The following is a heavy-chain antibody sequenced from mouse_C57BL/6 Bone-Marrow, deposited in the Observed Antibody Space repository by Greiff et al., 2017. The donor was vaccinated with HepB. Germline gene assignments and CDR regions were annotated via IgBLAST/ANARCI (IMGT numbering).Heavy chain of an antibody. CDR2: ISSGGSYT. CDR3: ARRLLLYFDY. D-gene: IGHD1-1*01. CDR1: GFTFSSYG. J-gene: IGHJ2*01. V-gene: IGHV5-6*01. Sequence: EVHLVESGGDLVKPGGSLKLSCAASGFTFSSYGMSWVRQTPDKRLEWVATISSGGSYTYYPDSVKGRFTISRDNAKNTLYLQMSRLKSEDTAMYYCARRLLLYFDYWGQGTTLTVSS.